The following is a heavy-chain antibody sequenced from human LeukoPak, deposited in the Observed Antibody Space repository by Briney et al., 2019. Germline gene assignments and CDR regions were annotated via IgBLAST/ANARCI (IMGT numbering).Heavy chain of an antibody. CDR3: ARDMGYCSSTSCYFGHDY. Sequence: GGSLRLYCAASGFTFSSYSMNWVRQAPGKGLEWVSSISSSSSYIYYADSVKGRFTISRDNAKNSLYLQMNSLRAEDTAVYYCARDMGYCSSTSCYFGHDYWGQGTLVTVSS. CDR1: GFTFSSYS. J-gene: IGHJ4*02. D-gene: IGHD2-2*01. CDR2: ISSSSSYI. V-gene: IGHV3-21*01.